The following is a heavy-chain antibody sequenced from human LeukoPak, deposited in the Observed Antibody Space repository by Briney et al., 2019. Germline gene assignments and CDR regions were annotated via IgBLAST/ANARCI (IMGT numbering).Heavy chain of an antibody. CDR2: ISGSGGST. CDR1: GFTFSRYA. Sequence: PGGSLRLSCAASGFTFSRYAMSWVRQAPGKGLEWVSAISGSGGSTYYADSVKGRFTISRDNSKNTLYLQMNSLRAKDTAVYYCAKDATGYCSGGSCWPYYFDYWGQGTLVTVSS. V-gene: IGHV3-23*01. J-gene: IGHJ4*02. D-gene: IGHD2-15*01. CDR3: AKDATGYCSGGSCWPYYFDY.